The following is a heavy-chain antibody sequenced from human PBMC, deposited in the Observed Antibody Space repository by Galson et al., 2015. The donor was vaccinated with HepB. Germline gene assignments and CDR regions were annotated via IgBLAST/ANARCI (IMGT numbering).Heavy chain of an antibody. J-gene: IGHJ4*02. CDR1: GFTFGLYG. Sequence: SLRLSCAVSGFTFGLYGMHWVRQAPDKGLDWVTVISYDGSHKYYADSVKGRFTISRDDSKNTLYLQMNSLRVEDTAVYYCAKDGISGSAPGLGGQGTLVTVSS. D-gene: IGHD1-26*01. V-gene: IGHV3-30*18. CDR3: AKDGISGSAPGL. CDR2: ISYDGSHK.